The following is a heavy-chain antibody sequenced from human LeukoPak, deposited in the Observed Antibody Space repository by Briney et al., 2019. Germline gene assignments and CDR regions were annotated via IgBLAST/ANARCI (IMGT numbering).Heavy chain of an antibody. CDR1: GFTFSSYA. V-gene: IGHV3-23*01. J-gene: IGHJ4*02. Sequence: GGSLRLSCAASGFTFSSYAMSWVRQAPGKGLEWVSAISGSGGSTYYADSVKGRFTISRDNSKNTLYLQMNSLRAEDTAVYYCANVGGMITVKTGTLIYWGQGTLVTVSS. CDR3: ANVGGMITVKTGTLIY. CDR2: ISGSGGST. D-gene: IGHD4-17*01.